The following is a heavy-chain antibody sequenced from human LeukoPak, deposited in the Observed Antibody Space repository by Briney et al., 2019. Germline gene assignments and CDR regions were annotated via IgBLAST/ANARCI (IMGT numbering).Heavy chain of an antibody. Sequence: GGSLRLSCAASGFTSSRYGMHWVRQAPGKGLEWVAFIRYDGSNKFYADSVKGRFTISRGNSKNTLYLQMNSLRAEDTAVYYCAKDTYDYSVSWGQGTLVTVSS. CDR1: GFTSSRYG. J-gene: IGHJ5*02. V-gene: IGHV3-30*02. D-gene: IGHD4/OR15-4a*01. CDR2: IRYDGSNK. CDR3: AKDTYDYSVS.